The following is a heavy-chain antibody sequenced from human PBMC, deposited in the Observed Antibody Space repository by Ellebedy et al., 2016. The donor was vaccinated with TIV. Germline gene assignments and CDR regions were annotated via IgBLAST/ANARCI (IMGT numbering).Heavy chain of an antibody. Sequence: GESLKISCAASGFTFRSYSLNCVRQAPGKGLEWVSSIDGCSTYIYYADSVKGRFTSSRDNAKNSLYLQLNSLRAEDTAVYYCARVPLWYGEFDFDSWGQGTLVTVSS. CDR3: ARVPLWYGEFDFDS. D-gene: IGHD3-10*01. J-gene: IGHJ4*02. CDR2: IDGCSTYI. V-gene: IGHV3-21*01. CDR1: GFTFRSYS.